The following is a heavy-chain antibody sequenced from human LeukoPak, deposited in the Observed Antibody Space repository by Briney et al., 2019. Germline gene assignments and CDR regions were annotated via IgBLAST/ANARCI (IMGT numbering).Heavy chain of an antibody. D-gene: IGHD2-15*01. V-gene: IGHV3-21*01. CDR1: GFTFSTYS. CDR3: ARGSSGSSLNCFDP. Sequence: GGSLRLSCAASGFTFSTYSMTWVRQAPGKGLEWVSSISSSSSYIYYADSMKGRFTISRDNAKNSLFLQMNSLRAEDTAVYYCARGSSGSSLNCFDPWGQGTLVTVSS. CDR2: ISSSSSYI. J-gene: IGHJ5*02.